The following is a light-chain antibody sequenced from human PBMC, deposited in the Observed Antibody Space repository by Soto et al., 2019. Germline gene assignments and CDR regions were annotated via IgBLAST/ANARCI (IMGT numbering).Light chain of an antibody. J-gene: IGKJ2*01. Sequence: EIVMTQSPATLSVSPGERATLSCRASQSVSSNLAWYQQKPGQAPRLLIYGASTRATGIPARFSGSGSGTECTLTISSLQSEDFAVSYCQQYNNWPLTFGQGTKLEIK. CDR1: QSVSSN. V-gene: IGKV3-15*01. CDR3: QQYNNWPLT. CDR2: GAS.